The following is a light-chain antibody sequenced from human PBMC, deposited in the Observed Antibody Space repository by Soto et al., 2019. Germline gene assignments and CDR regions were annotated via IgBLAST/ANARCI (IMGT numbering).Light chain of an antibody. CDR2: DAS. Sequence: EIVLTQSPATLSLSPGDRATLSCRASQSVSSYLAWYQQKSGQAPRLLIYDASNRATGVPARFSGSGSGTDFTLTISSLEPEDFAVYYCHHRYNWPPLTFGGGTKVEIK. CDR3: HHRYNWPPLT. V-gene: IGKV3-11*01. CDR1: QSVSSY. J-gene: IGKJ4*01.